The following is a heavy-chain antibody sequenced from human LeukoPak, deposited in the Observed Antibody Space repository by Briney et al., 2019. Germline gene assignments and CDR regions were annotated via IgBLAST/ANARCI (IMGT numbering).Heavy chain of an antibody. CDR1: GFTFDDYA. Sequence: GGSLRLSCAASGFTFDDYAMHWVRQAPGKGLEWVSGISWNSGSIGYADSVKGRFTISRDNAKNSLYLQMNSLRAEDTALYYCAKGDSSGPEGYFDYWGQGTLVTVSS. CDR2: ISWNSGSI. J-gene: IGHJ4*02. V-gene: IGHV3-9*01. D-gene: IGHD3-22*01. CDR3: AKGDSSGPEGYFDY.